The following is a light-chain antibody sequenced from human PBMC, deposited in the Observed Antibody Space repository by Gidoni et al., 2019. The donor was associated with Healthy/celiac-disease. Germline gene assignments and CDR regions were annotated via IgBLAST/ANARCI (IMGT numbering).Light chain of an antibody. CDR2: DAS. Sequence: EIVWTQSPATLSLSPGERATLSCRASQSVSSYLACYQQKPCQAPRLLIYDASNRATGIPARFSGSGSGTDFTLTISSLEPEDFAVYYCQQRSNAFTFGPGTKVDIK. CDR1: QSVSSY. CDR3: QQRSNAFT. V-gene: IGKV3-11*01. J-gene: IGKJ3*01.